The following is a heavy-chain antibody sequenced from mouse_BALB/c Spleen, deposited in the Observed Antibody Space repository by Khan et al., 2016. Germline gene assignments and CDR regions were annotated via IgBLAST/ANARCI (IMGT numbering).Heavy chain of an antibody. V-gene: IGHV3-6*02. CDR3: ARGDWSYAMEY. J-gene: IGHJ4*01. D-gene: IGHD4-1*01. CDR2: MSYDGTN. Sequence: EVQLLESGPGLVKPSQSLSLICSVTGYSITTGFYWNWIRLFPGNKLEWVAYMSYDGTNYYTPSLKNRISITRDTPKNQFFLRLNSVTTEDAATYYCARGDWSYAMEYGCQGTSVTVSS. CDR1: GYSITTGFY.